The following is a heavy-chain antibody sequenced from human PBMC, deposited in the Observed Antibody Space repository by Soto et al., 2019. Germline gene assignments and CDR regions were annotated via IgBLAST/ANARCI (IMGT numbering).Heavy chain of an antibody. CDR2: TYYRSKWYN. J-gene: IGHJ6*02. Sequence: PSQTLSLTCAISGDSVSSNSAAWNWIRQSPSRGPEWLGRTYYRSKWYNDYAVSVKSRITINPDTSKNQFSLQLNSVTPEDTAVYYCASDEGQGVSGWTYGMDVWGQGTTVTVSS. V-gene: IGHV6-1*01. D-gene: IGHD6-19*01. CDR3: ASDEGQGVSGWTYGMDV. CDR1: GDSVSSNSAA.